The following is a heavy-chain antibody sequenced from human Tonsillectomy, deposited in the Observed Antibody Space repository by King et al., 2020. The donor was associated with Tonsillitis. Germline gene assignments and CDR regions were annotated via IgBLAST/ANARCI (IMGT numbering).Heavy chain of an antibody. V-gene: IGHV3-7*01. Sequence: EVQLVESGGGLVQPGGSLRLSCAASGFTFSSYWMSWVRQAPGKGLEWVANIKQDGSEKYYVDSVKGRFTISRDNAKNSLYLQMNSLRAEDTAVYYCARGRDSGYEYRWYYYYYGMDVWGQGTTVTVSS. CDR3: ARGRDSGYEYRWYYYYYGMDV. CDR2: IKQDGSEK. D-gene: IGHD5-12*01. J-gene: IGHJ6*02. CDR1: GFTFSSYW.